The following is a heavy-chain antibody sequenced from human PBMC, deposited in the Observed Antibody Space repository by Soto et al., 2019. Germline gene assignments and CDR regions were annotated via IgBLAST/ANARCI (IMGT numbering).Heavy chain of an antibody. CDR1: GFTFSSYS. D-gene: IGHD4-4*01. CDR2: ISSSSSTI. J-gene: IGHJ6*03. V-gene: IGHV3-48*01. CDR3: ARDGTVTTLYYYYYYMDV. Sequence: GRSLRLSCAASGFTFSSYSMNWVRQAQGKGLEWVSYISSSSSTIYYADSVKGRFTISRDNAKNSLYLQMNSLRAEDTAVYYCARDGTVTTLYYYYYYMDVWGKGTTVTVSS.